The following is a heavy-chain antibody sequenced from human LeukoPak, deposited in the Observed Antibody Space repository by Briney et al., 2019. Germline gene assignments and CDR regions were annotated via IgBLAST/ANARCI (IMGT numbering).Heavy chain of an antibody. CDR1: GDPISRGSYY. V-gene: IGHV4-39*01. J-gene: IGHJ4*02. CDR2: IYYSGST. CDR3: ATVTYYYDSSGYYRSPHDY. D-gene: IGHD3-22*01. Sequence: SETLSLTCTVSGDPISRGSYYWSWIRQPAGKGREWIGSIYYSGSTYYNPSLKSRVTISVDTSKNQFSLKLSSVTAADTAVYYCATVTYYYDSSGYYRSPHDYWGQGTLVTVSS.